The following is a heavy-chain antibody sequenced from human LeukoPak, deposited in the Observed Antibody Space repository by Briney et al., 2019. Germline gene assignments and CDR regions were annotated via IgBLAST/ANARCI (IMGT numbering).Heavy chain of an antibody. CDR1: GYTFTGYY. CDR2: INPNSGGT. Sequence: ASVKVSCKASGYTFTGYYMHWVRQPPGQGLEWMGWINPNSGGTNYAQKFQGRVTMTRDTSISTAYMELSRLRSDDTAVYYCARGPLWFGELVDYWGQGTLVTVSS. D-gene: IGHD3-10*01. CDR3: ARGPLWFGELVDY. J-gene: IGHJ4*02. V-gene: IGHV1-2*02.